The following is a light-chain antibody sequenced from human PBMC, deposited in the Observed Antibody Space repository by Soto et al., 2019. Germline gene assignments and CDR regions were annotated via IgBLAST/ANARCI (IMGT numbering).Light chain of an antibody. J-gene: IGKJ1*01. CDR2: GAS. Sequence: IVMTPSPATLSVSPWERATFSCRASQSVNTNLAWYQLKPGQAPRLLIYGASSRATGIPDRFSGSGSGTDFTLTISSLQSEDFAVYYCQQYNNWPWTFGQGTKVDIK. CDR3: QQYNNWPWT. V-gene: IGKV3D-15*01. CDR1: QSVNTN.